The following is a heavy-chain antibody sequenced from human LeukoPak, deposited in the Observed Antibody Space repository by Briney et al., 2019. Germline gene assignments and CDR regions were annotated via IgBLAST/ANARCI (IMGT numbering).Heavy chain of an antibody. CDR2: ISSSSSYI. J-gene: IGHJ4*02. D-gene: IGHD2-15*01. Sequence: GGSLRLSCAASGFTFSSYSMNWVRQAPGKGLEWVSSISSSSSYIYYADSVKGRFTISRDNAKNSLYLQMNSLRAEDTAVYYCARDGVAGRVSYDYWGQGTLVTVSS. CDR3: ARDGVAGRVSYDY. V-gene: IGHV3-21*01. CDR1: GFTFSSYS.